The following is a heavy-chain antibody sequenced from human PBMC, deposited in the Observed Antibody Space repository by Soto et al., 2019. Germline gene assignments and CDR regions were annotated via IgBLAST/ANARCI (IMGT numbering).Heavy chain of an antibody. V-gene: IGHV4-39*01. J-gene: IGHJ2*01. CDR1: GGSISSSSYY. D-gene: IGHD3-22*01. Sequence: SETLSLTCTVSGGSISSSSYYWGWIRQPPGKGLEWIGSIYYSGSTYYNPSLKSRVTISVDTSKNQFSLKLSSVTAADTAVYYCARQYYYDSSGYGLRNWYFDLWGRGTLVT. CDR2: IYYSGST. CDR3: ARQYYYDSSGYGLRNWYFDL.